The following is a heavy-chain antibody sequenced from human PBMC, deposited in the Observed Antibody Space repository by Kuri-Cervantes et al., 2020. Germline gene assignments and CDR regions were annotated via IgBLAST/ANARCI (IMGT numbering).Heavy chain of an antibody. Sequence: SETLSLTCPVSGGSISSGSYCWGWIRQPPGKGLEWIGSIYYSGDTYYNPSLKSRVTITVDTSKNQFSLKVNSVTAADKAVDYCGRANGDYDFDYWGQGTLVTVSS. D-gene: IGHD4-17*01. V-gene: IGHV4-39*07. J-gene: IGHJ4*02. CDR1: GGSISSGSYC. CDR2: IYYSGDT. CDR3: GRANGDYDFDY.